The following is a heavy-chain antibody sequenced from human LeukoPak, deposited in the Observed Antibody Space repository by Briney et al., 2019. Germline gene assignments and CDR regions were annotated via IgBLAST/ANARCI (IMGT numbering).Heavy chain of an antibody. D-gene: IGHD6-19*01. CDR2: INPSGGST. J-gene: IGHJ1*01. Sequence: ASVKVSCKASGYTFTSYYMHWVRQAPGQGLEWMGIINPSGGSTSYAQKFQGRVTLTRDTSTSTVYMELSSLRSEDTAVYYCASEVAVAGVWGYWGQGTLVTVSS. CDR3: ASEVAVAGVWGY. V-gene: IGHV1-46*01. CDR1: GYTFTSYY.